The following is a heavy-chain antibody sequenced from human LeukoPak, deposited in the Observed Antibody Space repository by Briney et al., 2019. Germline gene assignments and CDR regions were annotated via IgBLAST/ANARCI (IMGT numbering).Heavy chain of an antibody. J-gene: IGHJ5*02. CDR3: ARDRAANQDWVEFDP. CDR1: GSRVSDYY. V-gene: IGHV3-66*03. D-gene: IGHD3/OR15-3a*01. Sequence: GGSLRLSCAVSGSRVSDYYMSWVRQAPGKGLEWVGLIRDSGEAFYADFARGRFAISRDESENTLYLQMNSLRVEDTAVYFCARDRAANQDWVEFDPWGQGTPVIVSS. CDR2: IRDSGEA.